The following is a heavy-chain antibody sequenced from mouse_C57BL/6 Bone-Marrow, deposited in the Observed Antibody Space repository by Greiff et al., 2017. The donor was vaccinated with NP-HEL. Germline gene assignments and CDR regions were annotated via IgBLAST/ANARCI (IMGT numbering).Heavy chain of an antibody. Sequence: QVQLQQSGAELVKPGASVKISCKASGYAFSSYWMNWVKQRPGKGLEWIGQIYPGDGDTNYNGKFKGKATLTADKSSSTAYMQLSSLTSEDSAVYFCARRYYGSPYFDYWGQGTTLTVSS. J-gene: IGHJ2*01. V-gene: IGHV1-80*01. D-gene: IGHD1-1*01. CDR2: IYPGDGDT. CDR3: ARRYYGSPYFDY. CDR1: GYAFSSYW.